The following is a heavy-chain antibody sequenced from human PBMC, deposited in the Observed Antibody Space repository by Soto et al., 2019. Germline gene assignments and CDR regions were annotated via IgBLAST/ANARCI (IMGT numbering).Heavy chain of an antibody. CDR2: ISGAGGST. D-gene: IGHD6-6*01. CDR3: AKGRPPFDL. Sequence: EVQLLESGGGLVQPGGSLRLSCAASQFTFSYYAMGWVRQAPGKGLEWVSLISGAGGSTNYADSVKGRFAISRANSENTLYLQMNSLSAEDTAVYYCAKGRPPFDLWGRGTLVIVSS. V-gene: IGHV3-23*01. CDR1: QFTFSYYA. J-gene: IGHJ2*01.